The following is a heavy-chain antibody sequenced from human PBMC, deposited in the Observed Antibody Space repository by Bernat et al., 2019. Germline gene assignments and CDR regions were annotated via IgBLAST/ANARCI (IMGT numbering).Heavy chain of an antibody. CDR2: IKSKTDGVTT. D-gene: IGHD2-8*02. J-gene: IGHJ4*02. CDR3: TTEDIVLVVYAIPATFDY. V-gene: IGHV3-15*01. Sequence: EVQLVESGGGLVKPGGSLRLSCAASGFTFSNAWMSWVRQAPGKGLEWVGRIKSKTDGVTTDYAAPVKGRFTISRDDSKNTLYLQMNSLKTEDTAVYYCTTEDIVLVVYAIPATFDYWGQGTLVTVSS. CDR1: GFTFSNAW.